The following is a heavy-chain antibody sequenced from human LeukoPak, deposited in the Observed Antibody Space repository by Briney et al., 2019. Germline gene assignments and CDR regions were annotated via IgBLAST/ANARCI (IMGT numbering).Heavy chain of an antibody. Sequence: ASVKASCKASGYNFIDFGMNWVRQAPGQGLEWMGWINTRTGDPMYAQDFTGRFVFSVDTSRTTAYLQITSLKADDTAIYYCARAGTAMVDNWGQGTLVTVSS. D-gene: IGHD5-18*01. CDR2: INTRTGDP. V-gene: IGHV7-4-1*02. CDR3: ARAGTAMVDN. J-gene: IGHJ4*02. CDR1: GYNFIDFG.